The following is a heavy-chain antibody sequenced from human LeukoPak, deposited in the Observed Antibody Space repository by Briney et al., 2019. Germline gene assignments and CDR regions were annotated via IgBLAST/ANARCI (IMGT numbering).Heavy chain of an antibody. CDR2: IYYTGST. V-gene: IGHV4-59*01. CDR3: ARGLTAEN. CDR1: GGSISTYY. J-gene: IGHJ4*02. D-gene: IGHD5-18*01. Sequence: SETLSLTCTVSGGSISTYYWSWIRQPPGKGLEWIGYIYYTGSTNYIPSLKSRVTISLDTSKNQFSLKLSSMTAADTAVYYCARGLTAENWGQGTLVTVSS.